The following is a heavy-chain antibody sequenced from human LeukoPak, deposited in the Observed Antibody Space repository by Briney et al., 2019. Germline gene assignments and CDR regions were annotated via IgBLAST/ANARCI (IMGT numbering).Heavy chain of an antibody. CDR1: GDSVSGYY. V-gene: IGHV4-59*02. D-gene: IGHD6-13*01. CDR3: SLSTTEPGTPFGY. Sequence: SETLSLTCTVSGDSVSGYYWSWIRQPPGTGLEWIGYIYFSGSTNYNPSLKSRVTIFLDPSKNQFSLKLNSVTAADTAVYYCSLSTTEPGTPFGYWGQGTLVTVSS. J-gene: IGHJ4*02. CDR2: IYFSGST.